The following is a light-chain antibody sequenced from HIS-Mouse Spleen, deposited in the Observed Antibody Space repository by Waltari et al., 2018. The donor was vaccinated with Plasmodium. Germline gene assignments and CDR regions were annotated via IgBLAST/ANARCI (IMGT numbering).Light chain of an antibody. V-gene: IGLV3-10*01. CDR3: YSTDSSGNHRV. CDR1: ALPKKY. CDR2: EDS. J-gene: IGLJ3*02. Sequence: SYELTQPHSVSVSPGQTARITCSGDALPKKYASWYQQKSGQAPVLVIYEDSKRPSGIPERFSGSSSGKMATLTISGAQVEDEADYYCYSTDSSGNHRVFGGGTKLTVL.